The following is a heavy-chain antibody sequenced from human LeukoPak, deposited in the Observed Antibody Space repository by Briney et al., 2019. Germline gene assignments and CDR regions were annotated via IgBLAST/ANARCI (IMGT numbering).Heavy chain of an antibody. J-gene: IGHJ6*03. D-gene: IGHD3-3*01. V-gene: IGHV1-18*01. Sequence: ASVKVSCKASGYTFTSYGISWVRQAPGQGLEWMGWISAYNGNTNYAQKLQGRVTMTTDTSTSTAYMELRSLRSDDTAVYYCARVSVTIFGVAFPDYYYYMDVWGKGTTVTVSS. CDR3: ARVSVTIFGVAFPDYYYYMDV. CDR1: GYTFTSYG. CDR2: ISAYNGNT.